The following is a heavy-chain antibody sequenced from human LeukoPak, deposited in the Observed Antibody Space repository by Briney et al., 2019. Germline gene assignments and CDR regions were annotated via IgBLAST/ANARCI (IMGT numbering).Heavy chain of an antibody. CDR1: GFIFRNHW. V-gene: IGHV3-74*01. D-gene: IGHD2-8*02. J-gene: IGHJ4*02. CDR2: INADGSNT. Sequence: GGSLRLSCAASGFIFRNHWMHGVRQAPGKGLMWVSRINADGSNTRYADSVKGRFTISRDNAKNSLYLQMNRLRAEDTAAYYCARAPATNEWRCMDYWGQGALVTDSS. CDR3: ARAPATNEWRCMDY.